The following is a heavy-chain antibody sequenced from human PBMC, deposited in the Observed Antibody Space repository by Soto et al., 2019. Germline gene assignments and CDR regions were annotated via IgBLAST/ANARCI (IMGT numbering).Heavy chain of an antibody. CDR1: GASLSDNY. J-gene: IGHJ5*02. CDR2: INHSGNT. CDR3: ARGRGEFDA. V-gene: IGHV4-34*01. Sequence: SETLSLTGAGYGASLSDNYCNWLRQPPWKGLEWIGEINHSGNTNYNPSLRSRVTISIDTSKNQLSLNVRSVSAADTAVYYCARGRGEFDAFGRGTPFTFSS.